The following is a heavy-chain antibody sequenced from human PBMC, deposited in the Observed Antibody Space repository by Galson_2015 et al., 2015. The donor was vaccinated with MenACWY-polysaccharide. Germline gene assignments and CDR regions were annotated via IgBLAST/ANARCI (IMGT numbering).Heavy chain of an antibody. CDR1: GFTFSGYW. CDR2: IKQDGSEN. V-gene: IGHV3-7*04. Sequence: SLRLSCAASGFTFSGYWMSWVRQAPGKGLEWVANIKQDGSENYYVDSVKGRITISRDNAKNSLYLQMNSLRAEDTAVYNCARGQKTLGPWGQGTLVTVSS. J-gene: IGHJ5*02. CDR3: ARGQKTLGP.